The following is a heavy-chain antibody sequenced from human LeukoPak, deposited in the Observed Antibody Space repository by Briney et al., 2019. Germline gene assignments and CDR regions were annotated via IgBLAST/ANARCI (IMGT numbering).Heavy chain of an antibody. CDR2: MNPNNGNT. V-gene: IGHV1-8*01. CDR3: ARTYYYGSGPNPNWFDP. J-gene: IGHJ5*02. D-gene: IGHD3-22*01. Sequence: ASVKVSCKASGYTFTSYDINWVRQATGQGLEWVGWMNPNNGNTGYAQKFQGRVTMTRNTSISTAYMELSSLGSEDTAVYYCARTYYYGSGPNPNWFDPWGQGTLVTVSS. CDR1: GYTFTSYD.